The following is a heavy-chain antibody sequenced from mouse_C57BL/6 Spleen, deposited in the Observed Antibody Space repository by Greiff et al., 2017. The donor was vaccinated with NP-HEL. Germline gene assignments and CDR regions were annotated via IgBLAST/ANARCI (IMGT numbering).Heavy chain of an antibody. Sequence: EVQLVESGPGLVKPSQSLSLTCSVTGYSITSGYYWNWIRQFPGNKLEWMGYISYDGSNNYNPSPKNRISITRDTSKNQFFLKLNSVTTEDTATYYCARDSSYWYFDVWGTGTTVTVSS. J-gene: IGHJ1*03. CDR1: GYSITSGYY. CDR2: ISYDGSN. V-gene: IGHV3-6*01. CDR3: ARDSSYWYFDV. D-gene: IGHD1-1*01.